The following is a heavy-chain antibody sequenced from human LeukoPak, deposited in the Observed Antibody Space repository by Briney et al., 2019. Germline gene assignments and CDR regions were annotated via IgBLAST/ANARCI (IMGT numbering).Heavy chain of an antibody. CDR2: IYYSGST. V-gene: IGHV4-59*11. CDR1: GGSISSHY. CDR3: ARALCVWYDSSGYFFDY. Sequence: PSETLSLTCTVSGGSISSHYWSWIRQPPGKGLEWIGYIYYSGSTNYNPSLKSRVTISVDTSKNQFSLKLSSVAAADTAVYYCARALCVWYDSSGYFFDYWGQGTRLTL. J-gene: IGHJ4*02. D-gene: IGHD3-22*01.